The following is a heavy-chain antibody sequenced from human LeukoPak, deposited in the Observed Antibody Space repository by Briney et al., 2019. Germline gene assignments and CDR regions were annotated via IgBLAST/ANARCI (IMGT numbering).Heavy chain of an antibody. D-gene: IGHD3-9*01. CDR1: GFTFSSYG. CDR2: ISYDGSNK. Sequence: GGSLRLSCAASGFTFSSYGMHWVRQAPGKGLEWVAVISYDGSNKYYADSVKGRFTISRDNSKNTLYLQMNSLRAEDTAVYYCAKGQLRYFDWLSSYYYYGMDVWGQGTTVTVPS. J-gene: IGHJ6*02. V-gene: IGHV3-30*18. CDR3: AKGQLRYFDWLSSYYYYGMDV.